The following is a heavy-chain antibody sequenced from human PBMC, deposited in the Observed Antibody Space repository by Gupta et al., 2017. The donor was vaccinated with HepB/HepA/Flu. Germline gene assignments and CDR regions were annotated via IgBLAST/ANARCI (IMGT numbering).Heavy chain of an antibody. V-gene: IGHV1-69*04. CDR1: GGTFSSYA. CDR3: ARGVAADDNWFDP. J-gene: IGHJ5*02. CDR2: IIPILGIA. Sequence: QVQLVQSGAEVKKPGSSVKVSCKASGGTFSSYAISWVRQAPGQGLEWMGRIIPILGIANYAQKFQGRVTITADKSTSTAYMELSSPRSEDTAVYYCARGVAADDNWFDPWGQGTLVTVSS. D-gene: IGHD6-13*01.